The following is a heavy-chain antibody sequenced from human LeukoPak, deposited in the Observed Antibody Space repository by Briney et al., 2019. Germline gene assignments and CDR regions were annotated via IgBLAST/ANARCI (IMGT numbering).Heavy chain of an antibody. CDR1: GYTLTELS. Sequence: ASVKVSCKVSGYTLTELSMHWVRQAPGKGLEWMGGFDPEDGETIYAQKFQGRVTITADKSTSTAYMELSSLRSEDTAVYYCAQYYYDSSGYYFPAEYFQHWGQGTLVTVSS. CDR2: FDPEDGET. CDR3: AQYYYDSSGYYFPAEYFQH. D-gene: IGHD3-22*01. V-gene: IGHV1-24*01. J-gene: IGHJ1*01.